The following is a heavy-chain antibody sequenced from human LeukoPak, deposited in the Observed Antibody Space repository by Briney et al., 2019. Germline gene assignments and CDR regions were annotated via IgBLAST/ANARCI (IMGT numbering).Heavy chain of an antibody. CDR3: AKDLLLRAFYMDV. CDR1: GFTFSSYG. J-gene: IGHJ6*03. V-gene: IGHV3-30*02. D-gene: IGHD3-10*01. Sequence: GGSLRLSCAASGFTFSSYGMHWVRQAPGKGLEWVAFIRYDGSNKYYADSVKGRFTISRDNSKNTLYLQMNSLRAEDTAAYYCAKDLLLRAFYMDVWGKGTTVTVSS. CDR2: IRYDGSNK.